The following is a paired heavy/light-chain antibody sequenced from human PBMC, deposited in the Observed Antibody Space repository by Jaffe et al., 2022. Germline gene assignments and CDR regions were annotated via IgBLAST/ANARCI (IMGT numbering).Light chain of an antibody. Sequence: AIQLTQSPSSLSASVGDRVTITCRASQGVSSALAWYQQKPGKAPKLLIHDASSLESGVPSRFSGSGSGTDFTLTISSLQPEDFATYYCQQFNSFPFTFGPGTKVDIK. CDR2: DAS. V-gene: IGKV1-13*02. CDR1: QGVSSA. J-gene: IGKJ3*01. CDR3: QQFNSFPFT.
Heavy chain of an antibody. CDR2: ISASGGST. V-gene: IGHV3-23*01. Sequence: EVQLLESGGGLVQPGGSLRLSCVASGITFSNYVMRWVRQAPGKGLEWVSTISASGGSTDYADSVKGRFTISRDNSKNTLYLQMNSLRAEDTAVYYCAKAPPSRKYYMDVWGKGTTVTVSS. CDR3: AKAPPSRKYYMDV. D-gene: IGHD4-17*01. CDR1: GITFSNYV. J-gene: IGHJ6*03.